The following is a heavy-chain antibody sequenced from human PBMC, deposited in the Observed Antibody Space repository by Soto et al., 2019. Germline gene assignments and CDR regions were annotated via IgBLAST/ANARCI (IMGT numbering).Heavy chain of an antibody. CDR1: GFTFSSYD. J-gene: IGHJ6*02. Sequence: EVQLVESGGGLVQPGGSLRLSCAASGFTFSSYDMHWVRQATGKGLEWVSAIGTAGDTYYPGSVKGRFTISRENAKNSLYLQMNSLRAGDTAVYYCARAAGADGMDVWGQGTTVTVSS. V-gene: IGHV3-13*04. CDR3: ARAAGADGMDV. CDR2: IGTAGDT. D-gene: IGHD6-13*01.